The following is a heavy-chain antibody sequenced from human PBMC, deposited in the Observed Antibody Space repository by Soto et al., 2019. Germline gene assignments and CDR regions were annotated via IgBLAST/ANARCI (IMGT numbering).Heavy chain of an antibody. J-gene: IGHJ1*01. V-gene: IGHV4-59*01. D-gene: IGHD3-16*01. CDR3: PGGKGAHRY. CDR1: GVSLTSYY. CDR2: IFYNGTT. Sequence: SETLSLTCSVSGVSLTSYYWSWIRQAPGKTLEWIGCIFYNGTTNYNPSLKSRVTISLEMSKNQFSLKVKSVSAEDTALYYCPGGKGAHRYWGPGTLVTVSS.